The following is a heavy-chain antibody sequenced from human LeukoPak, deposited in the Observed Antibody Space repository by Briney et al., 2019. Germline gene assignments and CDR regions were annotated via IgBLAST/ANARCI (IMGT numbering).Heavy chain of an antibody. V-gene: IGHV3-49*02. J-gene: IGHJ4*02. CDR1: GFIFGNSP. CDR2: IRNTAWRGTT. CDR3: ARDRDGGYELAY. D-gene: IGHD5-12*01. Sequence: GRSLRLSCQGSGFIFGNSPMTWIRQAPGKGLEWIGYIRNTAWRGTTKYAASLEGRVTISRDNSKATTYLEIKSVKAEDTGVYFCARDRDGGYELAYWGQGVQVIVSS.